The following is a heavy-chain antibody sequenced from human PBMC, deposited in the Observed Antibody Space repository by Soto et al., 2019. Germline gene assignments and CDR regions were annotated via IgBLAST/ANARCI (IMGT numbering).Heavy chain of an antibody. Sequence: EVQLVESGGGLVRPGGSLRLSCAASGFTFSSYWMHWVRQAPGNGLVWVSRMNEDGGTTDYADSVKGRFTISRDNAKNTLYLQMNSLRVEDTAVYCCASDLAGRADVWGQGTTVTVSS. CDR2: MNEDGGTT. CDR1: GFTFSSYW. CDR3: ASDLAGRADV. V-gene: IGHV3-74*02. J-gene: IGHJ6*02.